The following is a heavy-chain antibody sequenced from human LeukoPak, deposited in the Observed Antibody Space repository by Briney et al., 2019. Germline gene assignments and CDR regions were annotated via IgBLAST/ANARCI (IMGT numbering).Heavy chain of an antibody. Sequence: GGSLRLSCAASGFTFSSYWMSWVRQAPGKGLEWVANIKQDGSEKYYVDSVKGRFTISRDNAKNSLYLQMNSLRAEDTAVYYCARVETAAGPPWVYNHYYYMDVWGKGTTVTISS. D-gene: IGHD6-13*01. CDR1: GFTFSSYW. V-gene: IGHV3-7*01. CDR3: ARVETAAGPPWVYNHYYYMDV. CDR2: IKQDGSEK. J-gene: IGHJ6*03.